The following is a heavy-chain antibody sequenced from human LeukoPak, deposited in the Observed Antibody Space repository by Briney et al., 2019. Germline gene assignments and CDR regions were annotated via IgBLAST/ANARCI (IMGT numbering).Heavy chain of an antibody. Sequence: KASETLSLTCAVYGGSFSGYYWSWIRQPPGKGLEWIGEINHSGSTNYNPSLKSRVTISVDTSKNQFSLKLSSVTAADTAVYYCARATGIAAAGPHYYFDYWGQGTLVTVSS. D-gene: IGHD6-13*01. CDR3: ARATGIAAAGPHYYFDY. J-gene: IGHJ4*02. V-gene: IGHV4-34*01. CDR2: INHSGST. CDR1: GGSFSGYY.